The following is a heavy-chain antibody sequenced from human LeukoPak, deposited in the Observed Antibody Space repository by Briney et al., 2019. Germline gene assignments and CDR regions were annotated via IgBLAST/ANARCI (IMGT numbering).Heavy chain of an antibody. CDR2: ISSSSSYI. D-gene: IGHD3-10*02. CDR3: AELGITMIGGV. V-gene: IGHV3-21*01. J-gene: IGHJ6*04. Sequence: GGSLRLSCAASGFTLSSYSMNGVRQARGKGGEGVSSISSSSSYIYYGDSVKGRFTISRDNAKNSLSLQMNSLRAEDTAVYYCAELGITMIGGVWGKGTTVTISS. CDR1: GFTLSSYS.